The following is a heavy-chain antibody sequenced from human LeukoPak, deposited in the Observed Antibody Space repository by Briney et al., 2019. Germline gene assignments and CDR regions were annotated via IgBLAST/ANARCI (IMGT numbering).Heavy chain of an antibody. J-gene: IGHJ6*03. D-gene: IGHD3-3*01. CDR3: ARGGITIFDNPYYYYYMDV. V-gene: IGHV4-59*01. Sequence: SETLSLTCTVSGGSISSYYWSWIRQPPGKGLEWIGYIYYSGSTNYNPSLKSRVTISVDTSKNQFSLKLSSVTAADTAVYYCARGGITIFDNPYYYYYMDVWGKGTTVTVSS. CDR2: IYYSGST. CDR1: GGSISSYY.